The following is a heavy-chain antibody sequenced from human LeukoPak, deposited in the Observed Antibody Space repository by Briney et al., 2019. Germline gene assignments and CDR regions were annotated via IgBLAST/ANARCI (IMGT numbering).Heavy chain of an antibody. D-gene: IGHD6-19*01. CDR2: IRYDGSNK. CDR1: GFTFSSYG. V-gene: IGHV3-30*02. CDR3: AKSGRGIAVAASYYGMDV. Sequence: PGGSLRLSCAVSGFTFSSYGMHWVRQAPGKGLEWVAFIRYDGSNKYYADSVKGRFTISRDNSKNTLYLQMNSLRAEDTAVYYCAKSGRGIAVAASYYGMDVWGQGTTVTVSS. J-gene: IGHJ6*02.